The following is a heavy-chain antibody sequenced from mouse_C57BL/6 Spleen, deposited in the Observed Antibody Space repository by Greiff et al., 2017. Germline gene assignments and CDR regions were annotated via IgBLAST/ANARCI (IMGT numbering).Heavy chain of an antibody. Sequence: EVHLVESGGGLVQPGGSLKLSCAASGFTFSDYYMYWVRQTPEKRLEWVAYISNGGGSTYYPDTVKGRFTVSRDNAKNTLYLQMSRLESEVTDLYYCARQRGDDWGQGTTLTVSS. CDR3: ARQRGDD. CDR2: ISNGGGST. J-gene: IGHJ2*01. CDR1: GFTFSDYY. V-gene: IGHV5-12*01.